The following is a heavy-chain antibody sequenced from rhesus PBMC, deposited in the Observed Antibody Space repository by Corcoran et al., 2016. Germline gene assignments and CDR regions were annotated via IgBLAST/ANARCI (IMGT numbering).Heavy chain of an antibody. CDR3: TRNTVTFFDY. CDR2: ISYTGKTL. J-gene: IGHJ4*01. V-gene: IGHV3-136*01. CDR1: GFTFSSYD. D-gene: IGHD4-23*01. Sequence: EVQLVESGGGLVQPGGSLRLSCAASGFTFSSYDMSWVRQAPGKGLEWVSYISYTGKTLYYADSVKGRFTLSRDNAKNSLSLQMSSLRAEDTAVYYCTRNTVTFFDYWGQGVLVTVSS.